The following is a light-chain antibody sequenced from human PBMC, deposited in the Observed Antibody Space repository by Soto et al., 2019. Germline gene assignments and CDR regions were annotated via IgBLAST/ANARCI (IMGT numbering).Light chain of an antibody. V-gene: IGLV2-23*02. J-gene: IGLJ2*01. CDR3: CSYAGSTTFVI. Sequence: QSALTQPASVSGSPGQSITISCTGTSSDVGSYNLVSWYQQHPGKAPKLVIYDDTKRPSGVSNRFSGSKSGNTASLTISGLQAEDEADYSCCSYAGSTTFVIFGGGTQLTVL. CDR1: SSDVGSYNL. CDR2: DDT.